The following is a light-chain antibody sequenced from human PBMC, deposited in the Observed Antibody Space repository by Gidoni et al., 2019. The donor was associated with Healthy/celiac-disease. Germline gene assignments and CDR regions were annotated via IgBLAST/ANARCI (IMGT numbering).Light chain of an antibody. CDR1: QGISNY. J-gene: IGKJ5*01. CDR2: AAS. CDR3: QKYNSAPSIT. Sequence: DIQMPQSSSSLSASLGDRVTITCRASQGISNYLAWYQQKLGKVPKLLIYAASTLQSGVPSRFSGSGSGTDFTLTISSLQPEDVATYYCQKYNSAPSITFGQGTRLEIK. V-gene: IGKV1-27*01.